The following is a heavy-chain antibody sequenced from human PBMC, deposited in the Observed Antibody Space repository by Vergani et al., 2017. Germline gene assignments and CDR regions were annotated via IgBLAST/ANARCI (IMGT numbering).Heavy chain of an antibody. CDR3: VTGRGIY. Sequence: QVQLVQSGAEVKKPGASVKVSCKSSGYTFTTYDINWVRQATGQGLEWMGWMKTNSGNTGYAQKFQGRVTMTRKTSITTAYMELSSLRSDDTAVYFCVTGRGIYWGQGTLVTVS. J-gene: IGHJ4*02. D-gene: IGHD6-13*01. CDR2: MKTNSGNT. V-gene: IGHV1-8*01. CDR1: GYTFTTYD.